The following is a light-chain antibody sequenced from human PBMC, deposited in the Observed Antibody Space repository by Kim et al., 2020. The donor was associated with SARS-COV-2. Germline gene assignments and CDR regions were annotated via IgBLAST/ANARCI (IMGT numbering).Light chain of an antibody. CDR3: QQRSNWPLT. V-gene: IGKV3-11*01. CDR2: DSS. J-gene: IGKJ4*01. CDR1: QSVRNY. Sequence: SLSPGERAVLSCRASQSVRNYLAWYQQKPGQAPKLLIYDSSKRATGIPARFSGSGSGTEFNLTINNLEPGDSAVYHCQQRSNWPLTFAGGAKLEI.